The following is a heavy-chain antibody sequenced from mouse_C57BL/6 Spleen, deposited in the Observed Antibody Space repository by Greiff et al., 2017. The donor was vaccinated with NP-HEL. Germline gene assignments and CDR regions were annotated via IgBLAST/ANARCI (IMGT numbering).Heavy chain of an antibody. D-gene: IGHD1-1*01. CDR3: AREGRTTVVATGIDY. V-gene: IGHV1-72*01. CDR2: IDPNSGGT. J-gene: IGHJ2*01. Sequence: QVQLQQPGAELVKPGASVKLSCKASGYTFTSYWMHWVKQRPGRGLEWIGRIDPNSGGTKYNEKFKSKATLTVDKPSSTAYMQRSSLTSEDSAVYYCAREGRTTVVATGIDYWGQGTTLTVSS. CDR1: GYTFTSYW.